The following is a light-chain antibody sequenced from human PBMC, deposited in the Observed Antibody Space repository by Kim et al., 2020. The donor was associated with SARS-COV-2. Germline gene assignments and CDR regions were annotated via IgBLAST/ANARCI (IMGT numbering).Light chain of an antibody. CDR3: QVWDSSTAV. CDR1: NIGSKN. Sequence: GVLDKTARITCGGNNIGSKNVHWYQQKPGQAPVLVIYRDSNRPSGIPERFSGSNSGNTATLTISRAQAGDEADYYCQVWDSSTAVFGGGTKLTVL. J-gene: IGLJ3*02. CDR2: RDS. V-gene: IGLV3-9*01.